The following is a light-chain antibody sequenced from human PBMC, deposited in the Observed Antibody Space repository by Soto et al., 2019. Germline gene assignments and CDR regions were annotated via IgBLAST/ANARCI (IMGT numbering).Light chain of an antibody. CDR2: EVN. V-gene: IGLV2-8*01. Sequence: QSALTQPPSASGSPGQSVTISCTGTSSDVGDYNYVSWYQQHPGKAPKLMIYEVNKRPSGVPDRFSGSKSGNTASLSVSGLQADDEADYYCSSYGGSNNLIFGGGTKLTVL. J-gene: IGLJ2*01. CDR3: SSYGGSNNLI. CDR1: SSDVGDYNY.